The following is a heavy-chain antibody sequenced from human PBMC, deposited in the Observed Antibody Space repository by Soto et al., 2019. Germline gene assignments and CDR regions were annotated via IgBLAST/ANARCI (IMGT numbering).Heavy chain of an antibody. CDR1: GYTFTSYY. V-gene: IGHV1-46*03. CDR3: ARSGNPQAAGYSSGPDP. Sequence: QVQLVQSGAEVKKPGASVKVSCKASGYTFTSYYMHWVRQAPGQGLEWMGIINPSGGSTSYAQKFQGRVTMTRDTSTSTVYMELSSLRSVDTAVYYCARSGNPQAAGYSSGPDPWGQGTLVTVSS. J-gene: IGHJ5*02. D-gene: IGHD6-19*01. CDR2: INPSGGST.